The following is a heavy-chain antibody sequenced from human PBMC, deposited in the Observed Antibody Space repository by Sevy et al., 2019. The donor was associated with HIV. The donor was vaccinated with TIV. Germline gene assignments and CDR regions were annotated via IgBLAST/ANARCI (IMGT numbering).Heavy chain of an antibody. J-gene: IGHJ5*02. D-gene: IGHD6-19*01. CDR2: SYYSGST. CDR1: GGSISRSNYY. V-gene: IGHV4-39*01. CDR3: ARVTWYTSGWYWFEP. Sequence: SETLSLTCTVSGGSISRSNYYWGWIRQPPGKGLEWIGSSYYSGSTYYKPSLKSRVTISADTCKTQFSLKLSSVTAADTAVYYCARVTWYTSGWYWFEPWGQGTLVTVSS.